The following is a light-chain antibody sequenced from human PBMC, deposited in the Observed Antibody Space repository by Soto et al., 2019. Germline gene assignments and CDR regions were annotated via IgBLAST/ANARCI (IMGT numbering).Light chain of an antibody. CDR3: QQYINLWT. Sequence: VLTQSASTLSVSPGERATLSCGASQSVSSNLAWYQQKPVQAPRLLIYGASTRATGIPARFSGSGSGTEFTLTISSLKSEDFAVYYCQQYINLWTFGQGAKVDIK. CDR1: QSVSSN. CDR2: GAS. V-gene: IGKV3-15*01. J-gene: IGKJ1*01.